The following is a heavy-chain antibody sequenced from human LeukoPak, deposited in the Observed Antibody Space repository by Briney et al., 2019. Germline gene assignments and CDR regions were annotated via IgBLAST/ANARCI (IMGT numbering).Heavy chain of an antibody. CDR1: GYTFTGYY. D-gene: IGHD3-22*01. J-gene: IGHJ6*03. CDR2: INPNSGGT. Sequence: ASVKVSCKASGYTFTGYYMHWVRQAPGQGLEWMGWINPNSGGTNYAQKFQGRATMTRDTSISTAYMELSRLRSDDTAVYYCARDNDSSGYKHYYYYYMDVWGKGTTVTISS. CDR3: ARDNDSSGYKHYYYYYMDV. V-gene: IGHV1-2*02.